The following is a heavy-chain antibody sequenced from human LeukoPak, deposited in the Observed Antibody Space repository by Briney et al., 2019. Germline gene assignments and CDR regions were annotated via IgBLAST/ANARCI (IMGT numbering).Heavy chain of an antibody. CDR1: GGSISSSSYY. CDR2: IYYGGSS. V-gene: IGHV4-39*01. Sequence: SETLSLTCTVSGGSISSSSYYWGWIRQPPGKGLEWIGSIYYGGSSYYNPSLKSRVTISVDTSKNQFSLKLSSVTAADTAVYYCARHQRYRSRPNWFDPWGQGTLVTVSS. CDR3: ARHQRYRSRPNWFDP. D-gene: IGHD3-9*01. J-gene: IGHJ5*02.